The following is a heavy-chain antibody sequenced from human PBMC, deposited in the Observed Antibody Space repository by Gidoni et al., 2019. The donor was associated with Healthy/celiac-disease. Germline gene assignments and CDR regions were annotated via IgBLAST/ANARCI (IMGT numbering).Heavy chain of an antibody. CDR1: GFPFSSYA. V-gene: IGHV3-23*01. CDR2: MSGSGGST. Sequence: EVQLLESGGGLVQPRGSLILSCAASGFPFSSYAMSWVRQAPGKGLEWVSAMSGSGGSTYDADSVKGRFTISRDNSKNTLYLQMNSLRAEDTAVYYCANTNAGEGHEHYWGQGTLVTVSS. D-gene: IGHD3-10*01. J-gene: IGHJ4*02. CDR3: ANTNAGEGHEHY.